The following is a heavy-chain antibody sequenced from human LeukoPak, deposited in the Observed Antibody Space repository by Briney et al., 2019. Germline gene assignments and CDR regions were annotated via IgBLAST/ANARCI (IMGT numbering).Heavy chain of an antibody. V-gene: IGHV4-4*07. D-gene: IGHD3-16*02. CDR3: AREAYYDYVWGSYRLIDY. CDR2: IYTSGST. Sequence: PSETLSLTCTVSGGSNSSYYWSWIRQPAGKGLEWIGRIYTSGSTNYNPSLKSRVTMSVDTSKNQFSLKLSSVTAADTAVYYCAREAYYDYVWGSYRLIDYWGQGTLVTVSS. CDR1: GGSNSSYY. J-gene: IGHJ4*02.